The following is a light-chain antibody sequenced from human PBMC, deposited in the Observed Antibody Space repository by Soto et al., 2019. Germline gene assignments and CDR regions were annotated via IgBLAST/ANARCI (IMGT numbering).Light chain of an antibody. CDR3: QQYNNWPPT. Sequence: EIVMTQSPATLSVSPGERATLSCRASQSISSKLAWYKQKPGQAPRLLIYGASTGATGIPARFSGSGSGTEFTLTISSLQSEDFAIYYCQQYNNWPPTFCQGTKVEIK. CDR1: QSISSK. J-gene: IGKJ1*01. V-gene: IGKV3-15*01. CDR2: GAS.